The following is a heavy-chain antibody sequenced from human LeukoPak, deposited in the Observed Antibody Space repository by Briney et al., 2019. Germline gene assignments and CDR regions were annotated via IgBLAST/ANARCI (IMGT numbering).Heavy chain of an antibody. CDR1: GYTFTSYG. CDR2: INPNSGGT. V-gene: IGHV1-2*02. CDR3: ARGQYTYYDFLNHWFDP. Sequence: EASVKVSCKASGYTFTSYGISWVRQAPGQGLEWMGWINPNSGGTNYAQKFQGRVTMTRDTSISTAYMELSRLRSDDTAVYYCARGQYTYYDFLNHWFDPWGQGTLVTVSS. D-gene: IGHD3-3*01. J-gene: IGHJ5*02.